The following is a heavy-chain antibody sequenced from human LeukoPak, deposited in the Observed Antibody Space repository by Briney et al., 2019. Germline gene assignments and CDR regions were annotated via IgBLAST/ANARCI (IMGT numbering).Heavy chain of an antibody. V-gene: IGHV3-30-3*01. D-gene: IGHD5-18*01. J-gene: IGHJ4*02. CDR1: GFTFSSYA. CDR2: ISYDGSNK. Sequence: GGSLRLSCAASGFTFSSYAMHWVRQAPGKGLEWVAVISYDGSNKYYADSVKGRFTISRDNSKNTLYLQINSLRAEDTAVYYCARQLWLHFPDYWGQGTLVTVSS. CDR3: ARQLWLHFPDY.